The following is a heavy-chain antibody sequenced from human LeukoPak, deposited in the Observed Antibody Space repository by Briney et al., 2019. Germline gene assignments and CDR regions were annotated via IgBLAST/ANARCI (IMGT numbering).Heavy chain of an antibody. Sequence: GGSLRLSCAASGFTFTNNWMTWFRQAPGKGLEWVANVNEDGSEQNYVDSVKGRFTISRDNAKNSVYLQMNNLRVEETAVYYCARGRDWIDPWGQGTLVTVSS. CDR1: GFTFTNNW. D-gene: IGHD5-24*01. CDR2: VNEDGSEQ. J-gene: IGHJ5*02. V-gene: IGHV3-7*01. CDR3: ARGRDWIDP.